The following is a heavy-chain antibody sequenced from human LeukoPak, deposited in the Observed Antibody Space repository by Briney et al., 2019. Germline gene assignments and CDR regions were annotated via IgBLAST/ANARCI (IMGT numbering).Heavy chain of an antibody. CDR3: ARVDSDYDFTDY. J-gene: IGHJ4*02. CDR1: GGSISSGGHY. D-gene: IGHD4-11*01. CDR2: IASSGRT. V-gene: IGHV4-31*03. Sequence: SQTLSLTCTVSGGSISSGGHYWSWVRQHPGRGLEWIGYIASSGRTFYNPSLKSRTTMSVDTSKNQFSLRLSSVTAADTAVYSCARVDSDYDFTDYWGQGTLVTVSS.